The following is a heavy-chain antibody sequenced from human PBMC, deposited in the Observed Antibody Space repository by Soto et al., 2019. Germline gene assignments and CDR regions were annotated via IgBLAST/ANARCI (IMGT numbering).Heavy chain of an antibody. D-gene: IGHD1-26*01. CDR2: ISWNSNTI. J-gene: IGHJ4*02. CDR1: GFTFDNYA. CDR3: ARDLAKGGGSAGFDY. Sequence: SLRLSCAASGFTFDNYAMHWVRQAPGKGLEWVSGISWNSNTIAYADSVKGRFTISRDNAKNSLYLQMTRLTSDDTAVYYCARDLAKGGGSAGFDYWGQGTLVTVSS. V-gene: IGHV3-9*01.